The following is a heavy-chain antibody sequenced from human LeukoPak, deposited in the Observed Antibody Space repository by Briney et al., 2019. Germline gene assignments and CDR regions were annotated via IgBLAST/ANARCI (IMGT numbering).Heavy chain of an antibody. Sequence: SETLSLTCTVSGGSISSGGYYWSWIRQHPGKGLEWIGYIYYSGSTYYNPSLKSRVTISVDTSKNQFSLKLSSVTAADTAVYYCARGLRGGYDPYYFDYWGQGTLVTVSS. D-gene: IGHD5-12*01. J-gene: IGHJ4*02. CDR2: IYYSGST. CDR1: GGSISSGGYY. CDR3: ARGLRGGYDPYYFDY. V-gene: IGHV4-31*03.